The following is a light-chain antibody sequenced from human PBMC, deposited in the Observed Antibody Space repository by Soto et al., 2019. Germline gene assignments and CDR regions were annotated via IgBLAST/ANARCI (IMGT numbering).Light chain of an antibody. V-gene: IGKV1-5*03. CDR2: KAS. CDR1: QSISSW. CDR3: QQYKSYRWT. J-gene: IGKJ1*01. Sequence: DIQMTQSPSTLSASVGDRVTITCRASQSISSWLAWYQQKPGKAPKLLIYKASSLESGVPSRFSGSGSGTEFTLTISSLQPDDVATYYCQQYKSYRWTLGQGTKVDIK.